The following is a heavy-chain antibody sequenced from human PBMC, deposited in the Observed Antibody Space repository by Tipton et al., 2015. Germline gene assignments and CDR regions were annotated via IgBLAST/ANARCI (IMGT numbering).Heavy chain of an antibody. V-gene: IGHV4-39*07. Sequence: TLSLTCTVSGGSISSSSYYWGWIRQPPGKGLEWIGSIYYTGSTNYNPSLKSRVAISIDTSKNQFSLKLSSVTAADTALYYCARGTGYYDILIGYPPEYYFDSWGQGTLVTVSS. CDR2: IYYTGST. J-gene: IGHJ4*02. CDR1: GGSISSSSYY. CDR3: ARGTGYYDILIGYPPEYYFDS. D-gene: IGHD3-9*01.